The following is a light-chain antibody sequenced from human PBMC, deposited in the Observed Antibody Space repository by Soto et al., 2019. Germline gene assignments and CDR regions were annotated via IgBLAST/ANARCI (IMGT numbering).Light chain of an antibody. V-gene: IGKV1-27*01. CDR1: QGISSY. CDR3: QKDNSAPLT. J-gene: IGKJ4*01. CDR2: AAS. Sequence: DIQMTQSPSSLSASVGDTVTITCRASQGISSYLAWYQQKPGKVPKLLIYAASTLQSGVPSRFSGSASGTDCTLTISSLQPEDGGTYYWQKDNSAPLTFGGGTKVEIK.